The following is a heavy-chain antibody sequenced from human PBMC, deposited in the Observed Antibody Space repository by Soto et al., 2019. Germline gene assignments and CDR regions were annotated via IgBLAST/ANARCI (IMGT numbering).Heavy chain of an antibody. V-gene: IGHV4-4*02. Sequence: SETLSLTCAVSGGSISSSNWWSWVRQPPGKGLEWIGEIYHSGSTNYNPSLKSRVTISVDKSKNQFSLKLSSVAAADTAVYYCARMSPGGSSLVNGMDVWGQGTTVTVSS. J-gene: IGHJ6*02. D-gene: IGHD6-6*01. CDR1: GGSISSSNW. CDR3: ARMSPGGSSLVNGMDV. CDR2: IYHSGST.